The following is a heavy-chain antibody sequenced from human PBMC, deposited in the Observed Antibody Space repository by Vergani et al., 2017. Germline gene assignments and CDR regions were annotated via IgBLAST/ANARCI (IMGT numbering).Heavy chain of an antibody. V-gene: IGHV4-38-2*02. Sequence: QVQLQESGPGLVKPSETLSLTCSVSGYSISRGYYWGWIRQPPGKGLEWIATVFHSGSAYYNPSLRRRVTISVETSKNQFSLRLTTLTAADTAVYYCARAYGRYDWFDYWGQRTLVTVSS. CDR1: GYSISRGYY. CDR2: VFHSGSA. J-gene: IGHJ4*01. CDR3: ARAYGRYDWFDY. D-gene: IGHD1-20*01.